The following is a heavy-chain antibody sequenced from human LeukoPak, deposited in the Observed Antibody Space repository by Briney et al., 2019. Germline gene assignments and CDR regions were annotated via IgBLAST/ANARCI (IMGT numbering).Heavy chain of an antibody. CDR2: ISGDGSST. J-gene: IGHJ4*02. CDR3: ARADSSWANDY. D-gene: IGHD6-13*01. V-gene: IGHV3-74*01. Sequence: PGGSLRLSCVASGFTFSSSWMYWVRQAPGKGLVWASRISGDGSSTTYADSVKGRFTISRDNAKNTLYLQMSSLRVEDTAVYYCARADSSWANDYWGQGTLVTVSS. CDR1: GFTFSSSW.